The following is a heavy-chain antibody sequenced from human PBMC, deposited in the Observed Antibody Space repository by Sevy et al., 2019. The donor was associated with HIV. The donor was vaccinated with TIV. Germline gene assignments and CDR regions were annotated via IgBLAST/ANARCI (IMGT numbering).Heavy chain of an antibody. CDR1: GFTFSSYS. CDR3: ARGHSKYCSGGSCYSMAYNWFDP. J-gene: IGHJ5*02. D-gene: IGHD2-15*01. CDR2: ISSSSSTI. V-gene: IGHV3-48*02. Sequence: GGSLRLSCAASGFTFSSYSMNWVRQAPGKGLEWVSYISSSSSTIYYADSVKGPFTISRENAKNSLYLQRNSLRDEDTSVYYCARGHSKYCSGGSCYSMAYNWFDPWGQGTLVTVSS.